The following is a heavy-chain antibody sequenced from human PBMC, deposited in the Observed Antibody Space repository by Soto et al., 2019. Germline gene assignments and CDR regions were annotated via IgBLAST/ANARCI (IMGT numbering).Heavy chain of an antibody. CDR1: GGSISSYY. D-gene: IGHD4-17*01. CDR2: IYYSGST. Sequence: PSETLSLTCTVSGGSISSYYWSWIRQPPGKGLEWIGYIYYSGSTKYNPSLKSRVTISVDTSKNQFSLKLSSVTAADTAVYYCARVYGGGFDYWGQGTRVTVAS. V-gene: IGHV4-59*01. J-gene: IGHJ4*02. CDR3: ARVYGGGFDY.